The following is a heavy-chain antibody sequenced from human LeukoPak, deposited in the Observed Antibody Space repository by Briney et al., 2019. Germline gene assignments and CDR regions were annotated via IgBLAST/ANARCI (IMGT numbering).Heavy chain of an antibody. Sequence: SETLSLTCTVSGYFISSGYYWGWIRQPPGKGLEWIGNIYHGGTTYYNPSLKSRVTISVDTSKNQFSLKLNSVAAADTAVYYCARVQYSSSYFDYWGQGTLVTVSS. CDR2: IYHGGTT. CDR3: ARVQYSSSYFDY. D-gene: IGHD5-12*01. J-gene: IGHJ4*02. CDR1: GYFISSGYY. V-gene: IGHV4-38-2*02.